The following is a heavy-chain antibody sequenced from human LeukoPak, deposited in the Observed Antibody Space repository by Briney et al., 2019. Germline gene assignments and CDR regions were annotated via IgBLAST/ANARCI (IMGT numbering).Heavy chain of an antibody. D-gene: IGHD3-22*01. CDR2: ISGSGGST. J-gene: IGHJ4*02. V-gene: IGHV3-23*01. CDR1: GFTFSSYA. Sequence: GGSLRLSCAASGFTFSSYAMSWVRQAPGKGLEWVSAISGSGGSTYYADSVKGRFTISRDNSKNTLYLQMNSLRAEDTAVYYCTTDGGYYYDSSGYYYVEYWGQGTLVTVSS. CDR3: TTDGGYYYDSSGYYYVEY.